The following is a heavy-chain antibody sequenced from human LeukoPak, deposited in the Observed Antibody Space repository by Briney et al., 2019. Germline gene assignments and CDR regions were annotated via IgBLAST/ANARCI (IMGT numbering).Heavy chain of an antibody. V-gene: IGHV4-39*07. CDR2: IYYSGST. J-gene: IGHJ4*02. CDR3: ARALPRLAAGSDY. Sequence: SETLSLTCTVSGGSISSSSYYWGWIRQPPGKGLEWIGSIYYSGSTYYNPSPKSRVTISVDTSKNQFSLKLSSVTAADTAVYYCARALPRLAAGSDYWGQGTLVTVSS. D-gene: IGHD6-13*01. CDR1: GGSISSSSYY.